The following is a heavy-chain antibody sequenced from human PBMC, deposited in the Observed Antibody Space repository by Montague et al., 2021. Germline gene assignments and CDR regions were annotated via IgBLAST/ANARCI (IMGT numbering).Heavy chain of an antibody. CDR2: ITYTGNT. V-gene: IGHV4-39*01. CDR3: ARLDIVLIYWGFDY. CDR1: GGPISSSNYH. Sequence: SETLSLTCIVSGGPISSSNYHWGWIRQPPGKGLEWIGSITYTGNTYYNPSLKSRVTMSVDTSRNQFSLKLTSVTAADTAVYYCARLDIVLIYWGFDYWGQGTLVTVSS. D-gene: IGHD2-8*01. J-gene: IGHJ4*02.